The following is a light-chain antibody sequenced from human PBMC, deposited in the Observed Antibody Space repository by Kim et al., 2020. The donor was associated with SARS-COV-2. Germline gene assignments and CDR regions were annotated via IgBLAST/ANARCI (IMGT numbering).Light chain of an antibody. Sequence: DIQLTQSPSFLSASVGDRVTITCRASQGISSYLAWYQQKPGKAPKLLIYAASTLQSGVPSRFSGSGSGTEFTLTISSLQPEDFATYFCQRLISYPLTFGGGTKVDIK. CDR1: QGISSY. J-gene: IGKJ4*01. V-gene: IGKV1-9*01. CDR2: AAS. CDR3: QRLISYPLT.